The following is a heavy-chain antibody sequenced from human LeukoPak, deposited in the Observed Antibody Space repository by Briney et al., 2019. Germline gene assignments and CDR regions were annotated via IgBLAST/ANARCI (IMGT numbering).Heavy chain of an antibody. CDR3: AGSRAAAGGYYYYYMDV. Sequence: SETLSLTCAVYGGSFSGYYWSWIRQPAGKGLEWIGRIYTSGSTNYNPSLKSRVTISVDTSKNQFSLKLSSVTAADTAGYYCAGSRAAAGGYYYYYMDVWGKGTTVTISS. CDR2: IYTSGST. J-gene: IGHJ6*03. D-gene: IGHD6-13*01. CDR1: GGSFSGYY. V-gene: IGHV4-59*10.